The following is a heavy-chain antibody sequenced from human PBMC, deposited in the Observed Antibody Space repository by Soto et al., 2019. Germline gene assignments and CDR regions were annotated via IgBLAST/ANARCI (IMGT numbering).Heavy chain of an antibody. Sequence: QVQLVQSGAEMKQPGASVKLSCQASGYIFIHCFMHWVRQAPGQGLEWMGGINPSSGTTTYAQKFQGIVTVTRDTSTSTVYMELSSLGSGDTAMYYCARSLGETTSLFDYWGQGILVTVSA. D-gene: IGHD1-26*01. CDR1: GYIFIHCF. V-gene: IGHV1-46*01. CDR2: INPSSGTT. CDR3: ARSLGETTSLFDY. J-gene: IGHJ4*02.